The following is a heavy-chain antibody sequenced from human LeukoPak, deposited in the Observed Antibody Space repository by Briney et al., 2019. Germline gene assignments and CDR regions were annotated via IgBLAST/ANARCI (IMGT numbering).Heavy chain of an antibody. J-gene: IGHJ5*02. V-gene: IGHV4-59*08. D-gene: IGHD3-10*01. CDR3: ARNKGRYGSGRVHFDP. CDR1: GGSISTYY. Sequence: SETLSLTCSVSGGSISTYYWSWIRQPPGKGLEWIGYVFYTGSTSYNPSLKGRVTISVDTSKNQLSLKLSSVTAADTAVYYCARNKGRYGSGRVHFDPWGQGTLVTVSS. CDR2: VFYTGST.